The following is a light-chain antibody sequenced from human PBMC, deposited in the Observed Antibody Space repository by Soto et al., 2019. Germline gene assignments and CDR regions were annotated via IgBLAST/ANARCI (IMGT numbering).Light chain of an antibody. V-gene: IGKV1-5*03. Sequence: DIQMTQSPSTLSASVGDRVTITCRASQTISSWLAWYQQKPGKAPKLLIYKASTLKSGVPSRFSGSGSEAEFTLTISRLQPDDFATYFCHSRAFGQGTRLEIK. CDR3: HSRA. CDR2: KAS. J-gene: IGKJ5*01. CDR1: QTISSW.